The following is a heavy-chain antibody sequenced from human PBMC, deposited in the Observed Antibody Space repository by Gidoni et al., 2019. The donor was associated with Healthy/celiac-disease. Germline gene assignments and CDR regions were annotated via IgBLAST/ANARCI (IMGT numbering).Heavy chain of an antibody. Sequence: QVQLQQWGAGLLKPSETLSLTCAVYGGSFSGYYWSWIRQPPGKGLEWIGEVTHSGSTNYNPSLKSRVTISVDTSKNQFSLKLSSVTAADTAVYYCARTADGSGLHYYGMDVWGQGTTVTVSS. V-gene: IGHV4-34*01. D-gene: IGHD3-10*01. CDR1: GGSFSGYY. CDR2: VTHSGST. J-gene: IGHJ6*02. CDR3: ARTADGSGLHYYGMDV.